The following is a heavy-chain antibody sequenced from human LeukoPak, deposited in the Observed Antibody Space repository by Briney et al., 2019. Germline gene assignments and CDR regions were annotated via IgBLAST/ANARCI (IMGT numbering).Heavy chain of an antibody. CDR1: GGSISSYY. CDR3: ARAGLLWFGEHRGNFDY. J-gene: IGHJ4*02. V-gene: IGHV4-59*12. Sequence: PSETLSLTCTVSGGSISSYYWSWIRQPPGKGLEWIGYIYYSGSTNYNPSLKSRVTISVDTSKNQFSLKLSSVTAADTAVYYCARAGLLWFGEHRGNFDYWGQGTLVTVSS. D-gene: IGHD3-10*01. CDR2: IYYSGST.